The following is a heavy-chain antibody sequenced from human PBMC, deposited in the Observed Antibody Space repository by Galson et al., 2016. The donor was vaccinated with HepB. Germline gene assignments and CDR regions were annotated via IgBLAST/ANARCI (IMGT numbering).Heavy chain of an antibody. D-gene: IGHD2-15*01. CDR2: ISFDGSYK. J-gene: IGHJ6*02. Sequence: SLRLSCAASGFSFSSYGMHWVRQTPGKGLEWVAVISFDGSYKYYADSVKGQFTISRDNSQSTLFLQVSSLGAEDTAVYYCAKDKAVVTIRHYYYGMDVWGQGTTVTVSS. V-gene: IGHV3-30*18. CDR1: GFSFSSYG. CDR3: AKDKAVVTIRHYYYGMDV.